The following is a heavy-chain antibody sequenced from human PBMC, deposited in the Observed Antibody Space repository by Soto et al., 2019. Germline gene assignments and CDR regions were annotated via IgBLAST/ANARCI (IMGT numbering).Heavy chain of an antibody. J-gene: IGHJ3*02. Sequence: RLSWAVADFMCGGYGRSWVRTAPGQGLEWVSTILVGGSTHYEDSVKGRFTISRDTSKNTVYLQMNSLTAGDTAFYYCAKATATSGGAFEIYGQATMVTVS. CDR1: DFMCGGYG. CDR2: ILVGGST. V-gene: IGHV3-23*01. CDR3: AKATATSGGAFEI. D-gene: IGHD1-26*01.